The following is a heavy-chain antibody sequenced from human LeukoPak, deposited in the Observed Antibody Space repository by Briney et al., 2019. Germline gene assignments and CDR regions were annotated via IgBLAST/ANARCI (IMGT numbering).Heavy chain of an antibody. Sequence: PGGSLRLSCAASGFTFSNAWMSWVRQAPGEGLEWVSASSGSGDSADYADAVKGRFTISRDNSKSTLYLQMTSLRVDDTAVYYCAKRATAGGFDSWGQGTLVTVSS. CDR2: SSGSGDSA. CDR3: AKRATAGGFDS. CDR1: GFTFSNAW. J-gene: IGHJ4*02. V-gene: IGHV3-23*01. D-gene: IGHD6-13*01.